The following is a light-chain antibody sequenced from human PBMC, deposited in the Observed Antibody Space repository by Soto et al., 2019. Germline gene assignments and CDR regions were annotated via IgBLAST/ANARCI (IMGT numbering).Light chain of an antibody. CDR1: NSDIGGHNY. CDR3: SSYTTSGPWV. CDR2: AVT. J-gene: IGLJ3*02. V-gene: IGLV2-14*01. Sequence: QSALTQPASVSGSPGQSITISCTGSNSDIGGHNYVSWYQQHPGKVPKLMIFAVTNRPSGVSTRCSGSKSGNTASLTISGLQAEDEADYYCSSYTTSGPWVFGGGTKLTVL.